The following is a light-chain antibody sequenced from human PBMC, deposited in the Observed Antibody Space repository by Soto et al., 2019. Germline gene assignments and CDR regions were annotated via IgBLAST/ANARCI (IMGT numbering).Light chain of an antibody. CDR3: QRYGSSPPFT. CDR2: GAS. J-gene: IGKJ2*01. Sequence: EIVLTQSPGTLSLSPGERATLSCRASQRVSSSYLAWYQQKPGEARRLLIYGASSRATGIPDRFSGSGSGTDFTLTISRLEPEDFAVYFCQRYGSSPPFTFGQGTKVEI. CDR1: QRVSSSY. V-gene: IGKV3-20*01.